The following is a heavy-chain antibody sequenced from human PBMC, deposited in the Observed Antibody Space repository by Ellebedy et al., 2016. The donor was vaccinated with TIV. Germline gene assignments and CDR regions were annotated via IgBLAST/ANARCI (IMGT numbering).Heavy chain of an antibody. CDR1: GFSFSDYY. CDR2: ISGTSDHT. Sequence: PGGSLRLSCAASGFSFSDYYMTWIRQAPGKGLEWISYISGTSDHTPYADSVKGRFTISRDNAKNSLYLQMNNLRAEDTAVYYCARVHVTVEAGTVDYWGQGSLVTVSS. J-gene: IGHJ4*02. V-gene: IGHV3-11*06. D-gene: IGHD6-13*01. CDR3: ARVHVTVEAGTVDY.